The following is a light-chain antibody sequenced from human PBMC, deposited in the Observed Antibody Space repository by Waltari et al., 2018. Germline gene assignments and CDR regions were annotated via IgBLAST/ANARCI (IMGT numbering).Light chain of an antibody. CDR1: SSDVGSYNP. J-gene: IGLJ3*02. CDR2: DVN. CDR3: NSFTRDNTWV. Sequence: QSALTQPASVSGSPGQSITIPCSGTSSDVGSYNPVSWFQQHPDKAPKLIIYDVNRWPSGVSDRFSGSKSGNTASLTISGLQAEDEADYFCNSFTRDNTWVFGGGTKVTVL. V-gene: IGLV2-14*01.